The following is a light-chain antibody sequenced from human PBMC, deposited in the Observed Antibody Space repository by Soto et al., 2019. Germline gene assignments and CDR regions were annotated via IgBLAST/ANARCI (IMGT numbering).Light chain of an antibody. J-gene: IGKJ4*01. CDR3: QQRSNWPLT. CDR2: DAS. CDR1: QNIGSY. V-gene: IGKV3-11*01. Sequence: EIVLTQSPATLSFSPGERATLSCRASQNIGSYLAWYQQRPGQAPRLLIYDASQRDAGIPTRFSGSGSGTGFPLTHRRLGPEGFGSLYCQQRSNWPLTFGGGTKVEIK.